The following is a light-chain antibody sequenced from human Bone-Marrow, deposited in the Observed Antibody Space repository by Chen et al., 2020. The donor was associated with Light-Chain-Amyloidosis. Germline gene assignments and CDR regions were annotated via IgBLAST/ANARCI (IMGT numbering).Light chain of an antibody. CDR2: KVT. Sequence: QSALTQPASVSGSPGQSITISCTGTSSDVGGDNHVSWYQQHTDKAPKLMIYKVTNRPSWVPDRFSGSKSDNTDSLTNSGLQTEDEADYFCSSYTITNTLVFGSGTRVTVL. J-gene: IGLJ1*01. V-gene: IGLV2-14*01. CDR1: SSDVGGDNH. CDR3: SSYTITNTLV.